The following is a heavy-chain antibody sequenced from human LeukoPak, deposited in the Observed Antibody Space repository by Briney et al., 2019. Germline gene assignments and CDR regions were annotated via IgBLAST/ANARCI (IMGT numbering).Heavy chain of an antibody. J-gene: IGHJ6*03. CDR3: ARVGSGSYSDYYYYYMDV. Sequence: GGSLRLSCAASGFTVSRNYMSWVRQAPGKGLEWVSVIYSGGSTYYADSVKGRFTISRDNSKNTLYLQMNSLRAEDTAVYYCARVGSGSYSDYYYYYMDVWGKGTTVTVSS. CDR2: IYSGGST. V-gene: IGHV3-53*01. CDR1: GFTVSRNY. D-gene: IGHD1-26*01.